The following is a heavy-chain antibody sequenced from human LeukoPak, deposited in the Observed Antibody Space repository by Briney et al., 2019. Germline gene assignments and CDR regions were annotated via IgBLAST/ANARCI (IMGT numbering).Heavy chain of an antibody. CDR3: ARDHVYYYYYMDV. CDR2: IRYDGSNK. CDR1: GFTFSGYG. Sequence: GGSLRLSCAASGFTFSGYGMHWVRQAPGKGLEWVAFIRYDGSNKYYTDSVKGRFTISRDNSKNTLYLQMNSLRAEDTAVYYCARDHVYYYYYMDVWGKGTTVTVSS. J-gene: IGHJ6*03. V-gene: IGHV3-30*02.